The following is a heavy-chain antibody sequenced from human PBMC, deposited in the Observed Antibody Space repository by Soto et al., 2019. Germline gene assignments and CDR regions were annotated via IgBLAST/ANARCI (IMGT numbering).Heavy chain of an antibody. CDR3: ARGSTMVRGVILDAFDI. Sequence: GGSLRLSCAASGFTFSIYDMHWFRQATGKGLEWVSAIGTAGDTYYPGSVKGRFTISRENAKNSLYLQMNSLRAGDTAVYYCARGSTMVRGVILDAFDIWGQGTMVTVSS. V-gene: IGHV3-13*04. D-gene: IGHD3-10*01. CDR1: GFTFSIYD. J-gene: IGHJ3*02. CDR2: IGTAGDT.